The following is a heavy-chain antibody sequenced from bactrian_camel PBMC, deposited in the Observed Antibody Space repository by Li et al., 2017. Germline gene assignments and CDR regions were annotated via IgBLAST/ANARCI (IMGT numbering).Heavy chain of an antibody. Sequence: HVQLVESGGRSVQTGGSLRLSCVASGYMYSKYTMAWVRQAPGKDREGVAVVESDGTISYDDSVKGRFSISRDNAKNTLYLQMNNLSPEDSAMYFCAATSQPFRLLDRLPPRSEYQYWGQGTQVTVS. D-gene: IGHD1*01. CDR3: AATSQPFRLLDRLPPRSEYQY. CDR2: VESDGTI. V-gene: IGHV3S9*01. CDR1: GYMYSKYT. J-gene: IGHJ4*01.